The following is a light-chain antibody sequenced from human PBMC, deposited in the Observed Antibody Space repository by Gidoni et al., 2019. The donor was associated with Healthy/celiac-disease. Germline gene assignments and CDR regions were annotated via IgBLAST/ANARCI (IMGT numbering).Light chain of an antibody. V-gene: IGLV1-51*02. CDR1: SSNIGKNY. CDR2: ENN. CDR3: GTWDSSLSAGV. J-gene: IGLJ1*01. Sequence: QSVLTQPPSVSAAPGQKVTIFCSGSSSNIGKNYVSWYQQRPGPAPKLLIYENNKRPSGIPDRFSGSKSGTSATLGITGLQTGDEADYYCGTWDSSLSAGVFGTGTKVTVL.